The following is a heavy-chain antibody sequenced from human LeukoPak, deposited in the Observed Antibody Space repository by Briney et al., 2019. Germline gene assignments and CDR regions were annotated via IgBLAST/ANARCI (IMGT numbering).Heavy chain of an antibody. CDR1: GGSLSGYY. CDR2: INHSGST. CDR3: ARGRDIVVVRVWFDP. D-gene: IGHD2-2*01. J-gene: IGHJ5*02. Sequence: PSETLSLTCAVCGGSLSGYYWSWIRQPPGKGLEWIGEINHSGSTHYNQSLKSRVTISVDTSKNQFSLKLSSVTAADTAVYYCARGRDIVVVRVWFDPWGQGTLVTVSS. V-gene: IGHV4-34*01.